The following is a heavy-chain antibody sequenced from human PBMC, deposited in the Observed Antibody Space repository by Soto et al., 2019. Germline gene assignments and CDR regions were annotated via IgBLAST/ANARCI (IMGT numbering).Heavy chain of an antibody. CDR2: INPSGGST. CDR1: GYTFTSYY. CDR3: ARDQRPSGLGP. J-gene: IGHJ5*02. V-gene: IGHV1-46*01. Sequence: ASVKVSCKASGYTFTSYYMHWVRQAPGQGLEWMGIINPSGGSTSYAQKFQGRVTMTRDTSTSTVYMELRSLRSDDTAVYYCARDQRPSGLGPWGQGTLVTVSS.